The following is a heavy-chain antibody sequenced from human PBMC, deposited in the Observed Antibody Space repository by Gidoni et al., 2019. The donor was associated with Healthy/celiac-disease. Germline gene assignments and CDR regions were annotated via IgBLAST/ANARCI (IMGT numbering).Heavy chain of an antibody. Sequence: QLQLQESGPGLVKPSETLSLTCTVSGGSISSSSYYWGWIRQPPGKGLEWIGSIYYSGSTYYNPSLKSRVTISVDTSKNQFSLKLSSVTAADTAVYYCARLGSSSWSSRLYYFDYWGQGTLVTVSS. CDR3: ARLGSSSWSSRLYYFDY. D-gene: IGHD6-13*01. J-gene: IGHJ4*02. CDR2: IYYSGST. V-gene: IGHV4-39*01. CDR1: GGSISSSSYY.